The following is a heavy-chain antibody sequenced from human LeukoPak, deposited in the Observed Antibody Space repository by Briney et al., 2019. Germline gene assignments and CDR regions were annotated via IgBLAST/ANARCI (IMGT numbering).Heavy chain of an antibody. V-gene: IGHV1-69*13. CDR2: IIPIFGTA. Sequence: SVKVSCKASGYTFTNYAISWVRQAPGQGLEWMGGIIPIFGTANYAQKFQGRVTITADESTSTAYMELSSLRSEDTAVYYCTIAARPPYYYYMDVWGKGTTVTVSS. CDR1: GYTFTNYA. D-gene: IGHD6-6*01. CDR3: TIAARPPYYYYMDV. J-gene: IGHJ6*03.